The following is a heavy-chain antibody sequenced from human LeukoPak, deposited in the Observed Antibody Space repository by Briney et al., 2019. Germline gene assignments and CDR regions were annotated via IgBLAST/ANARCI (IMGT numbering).Heavy chain of an antibody. CDR3: ARQDYSQSSGYYYVY. Sequence: GGSLRLSCAASGFTVSSTYMNWVRQAPGKGLEWVSIIYGGGNTYYADSMKGRFTFSRDISKYTLYLQMNSLRAEDTAVYYCARQDYSQSSGYYYVYWGQGTLVTVSS. J-gene: IGHJ4*02. CDR1: GFTVSSTY. V-gene: IGHV3-66*04. D-gene: IGHD3-22*01. CDR2: IYGGGNT.